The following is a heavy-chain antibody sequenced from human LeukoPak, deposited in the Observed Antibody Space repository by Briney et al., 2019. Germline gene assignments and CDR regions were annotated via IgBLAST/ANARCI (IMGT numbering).Heavy chain of an antibody. CDR1: GYTFTSYY. CDR2: INPSGGST. J-gene: IGHJ4*02. Sequence: ASVKVSCKASGYTFTSYYMHWVRQAPGQGLEWMGIINPSGGSTSYAQKFQGRVTMTRDTSTSTVYMELSSLRSEDTAVYYCAREALRCLEWLSHGYFDYWGQGTLVTVSS. D-gene: IGHD3-3*01. CDR3: AREALRCLEWLSHGYFDY. V-gene: IGHV1-46*01.